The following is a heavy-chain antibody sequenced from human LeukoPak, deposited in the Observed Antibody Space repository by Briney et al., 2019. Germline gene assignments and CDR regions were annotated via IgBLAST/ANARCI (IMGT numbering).Heavy chain of an antibody. V-gene: IGHV1-69*04. CDR2: IIPILGIA. Sequence: ASVKVSCKASGGTFSSYAISWVRQAPGQGLEWMGRIIPILGIANYAQKFQGRVTITADKSTSTAYMELSSLRSEDTAVYYCATGVGYSSGWEFDYWGQGTLVTVSS. D-gene: IGHD6-19*01. J-gene: IGHJ4*02. CDR3: ATGVGYSSGWEFDY. CDR1: GGTFSSYA.